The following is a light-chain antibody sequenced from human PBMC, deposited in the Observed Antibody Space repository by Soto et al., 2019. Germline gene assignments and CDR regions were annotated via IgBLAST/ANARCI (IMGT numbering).Light chain of an antibody. Sequence: EIVLTQSPDTLSLSPGERATLSCRASQSISRTQLVWYQQRPGQAPSLLIFGASSRATGIPDRFSGSGSGTDFTLTISGLEPEDFAVYYCQQYATSPGTFGQGTKVAIK. CDR1: QSISRTQ. J-gene: IGKJ1*01. V-gene: IGKV3-20*01. CDR2: GAS. CDR3: QQYATSPGT.